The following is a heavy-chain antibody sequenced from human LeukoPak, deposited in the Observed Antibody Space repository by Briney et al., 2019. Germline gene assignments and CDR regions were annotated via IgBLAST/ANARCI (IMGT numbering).Heavy chain of an antibody. D-gene: IGHD2-8*02. V-gene: IGHV3-53*01. CDR3: ARGWWGTFDI. Sequence: PGGSLRLSCAASGSTVSSNYMTWVRQAPGKGLEWVSVIYSNGDTHHADSVKGRFTLSRDNSKNTLYLQMNSLRAEDTAVYYCARGWWGTFDIWGQGTMVTVSS. CDR2: IYSNGDT. J-gene: IGHJ3*02. CDR1: GSTVSSNY.